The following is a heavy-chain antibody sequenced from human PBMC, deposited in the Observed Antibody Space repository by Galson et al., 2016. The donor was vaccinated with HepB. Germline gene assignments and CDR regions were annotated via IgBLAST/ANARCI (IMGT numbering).Heavy chain of an antibody. CDR1: GGSFSGQY. CDR2: INHRGSS. V-gene: IGHV4-34*01. J-gene: IGHJ4*02. D-gene: IGHD5-12*01. CDR3: SRDPMYGGFGDV. Sequence: SETLSLTCAVNGGSFSGQYWRWIRQPPGKGLEWIGEINHRGSSNYNPSPRGRVSMSVDTSANQFSLKLNSVTAADTAVYYCSRDPMYGGFGDVWAQGILVTVSS.